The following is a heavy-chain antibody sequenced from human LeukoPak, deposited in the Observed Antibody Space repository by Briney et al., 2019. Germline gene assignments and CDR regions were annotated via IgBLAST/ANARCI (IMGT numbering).Heavy chain of an antibody. CDR2: IYYSGST. CDR3: ASQDIVLMVYDY. V-gene: IGHV4-39*01. CDR1: GGSISSSSYY. Sequence: SETLPLTCTVSGGSISSSSYYWGWIRQPPGRGLEWIGSIYYSGSTYYNPSLKSRVTISVDTSKNQFSLKLSSVTAADAAVYYCASQDIVLMVYDYWGQGTLVTVSS. D-gene: IGHD2-8*01. J-gene: IGHJ4*02.